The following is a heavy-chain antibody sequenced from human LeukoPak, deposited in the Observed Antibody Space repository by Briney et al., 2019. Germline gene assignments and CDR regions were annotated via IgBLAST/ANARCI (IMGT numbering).Heavy chain of an antibody. CDR3: VRVAVAGNLNNWFDP. J-gene: IGHJ5*02. V-gene: IGHV3-48*01. CDR1: GFIFSSYS. CDR2: ISSGSSTI. Sequence: GGSLRLSCAASGFIFSSYSMNWVRQAPGKGLEWVSYISSGSSTIYYADSVKGRFTISRDNSKNTLYLQMNSLRAEDTAVYYCVRVAVAGNLNNWFDPWGQGTLVTVSS. D-gene: IGHD6-19*01.